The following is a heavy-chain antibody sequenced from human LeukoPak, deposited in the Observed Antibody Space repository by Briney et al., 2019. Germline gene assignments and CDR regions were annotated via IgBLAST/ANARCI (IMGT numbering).Heavy chain of an antibody. CDR2: IYYSGST. Sequence: SETLSLTCTVSGGSISSSSYYWGWIRQPPGKGLEWIGSIYYSGSTYYNPSLKSRVTISVDTSKNQFSLKLSSVTAADTAVYYCARDPPRTTRWDWFDPWGQGTLVTVSS. CDR1: GGSISSSSYY. D-gene: IGHD1-1*01. J-gene: IGHJ5*02. CDR3: ARDPPRTTRWDWFDP. V-gene: IGHV4-39*02.